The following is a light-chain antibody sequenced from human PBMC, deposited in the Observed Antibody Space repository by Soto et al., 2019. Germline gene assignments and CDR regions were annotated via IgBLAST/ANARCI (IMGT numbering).Light chain of an antibody. J-gene: IGLJ2*01. V-gene: IGLV2-23*03. CDR3: CSYAGSSTFVV. Sequence: QSALTQPASMSGSPGQSIAISCTGTSCDVGSYNLVSWYQQHPGKAPKLMIYEGSKRPSGVSNRFSGSKSGNTASLTISGLQTQDEADYYCCSYAGSSTFVVFGGGTKLTVL. CDR2: EGS. CDR1: SCDVGSYNL.